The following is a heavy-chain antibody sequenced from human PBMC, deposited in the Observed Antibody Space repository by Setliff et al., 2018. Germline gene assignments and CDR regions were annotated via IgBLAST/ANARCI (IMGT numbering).Heavy chain of an antibody. V-gene: IGHV3-23*01. CDR3: AKLRTPGTGYYYAMDV. CDR2: ISATSGTT. Sequence: QPGGSLRLSCAASGFTFSSYAMTWVRQAPGKGLECVSGISATSGTTNYADSVKGRFTISRDNSKNTLYVQMNSLRADDTAVYYCAKLRTPGTGYYYAMDVWGQGTTVTVSS. J-gene: IGHJ6*02. D-gene: IGHD3-10*01. CDR1: GFTFSSYA.